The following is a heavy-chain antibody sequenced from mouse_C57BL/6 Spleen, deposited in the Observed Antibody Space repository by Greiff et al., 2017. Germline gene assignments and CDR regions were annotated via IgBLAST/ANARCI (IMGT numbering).Heavy chain of an antibody. J-gene: IGHJ2*01. D-gene: IGHD1-1*01. CDR3: ARWTTTGNFDY. V-gene: IGHV3-6*01. Sequence: EVKLMESGPGLVKPSQSLSLTCSVTGYSITSGYYWNWLRQFPGNKLEWMGYISYDGSNNYNPSLKNRISITRDTSKNQFFLKLNSVTTEDTATYYCARWTTTGNFDYWGQGTTLTVSS. CDR1: GYSITSGYY. CDR2: ISYDGSN.